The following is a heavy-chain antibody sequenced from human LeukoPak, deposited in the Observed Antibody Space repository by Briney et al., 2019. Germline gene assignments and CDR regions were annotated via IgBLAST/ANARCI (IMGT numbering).Heavy chain of an antibody. J-gene: IGHJ4*02. Sequence: ASVKVSCKASGYPFTSYDINWVPQALGQGLEWMGWMNPKSGNTGFAQKFQGRVTMTRNTSISTAYMEVNSLRSEDTAVYYCARGPPESSSSDYCGQGTLVAVSS. CDR1: GYPFTSYD. CDR2: MNPKSGNT. V-gene: IGHV1-8*01. CDR3: ARGPPESSSSDY. D-gene: IGHD6-13*01.